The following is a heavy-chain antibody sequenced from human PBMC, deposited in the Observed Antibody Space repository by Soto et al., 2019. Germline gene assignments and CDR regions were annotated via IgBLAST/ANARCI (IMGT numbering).Heavy chain of an antibody. CDR2: INGGKGNT. D-gene: IGHD2-21*02. CDR1: RYTFTSYT. CDR3: AVQRSDCYWYLDC. Sequence: ASVMVSCKASRYTFTSYTIHWVRQAPGQRLEWMGWINGGKGNTKYSQKFQGRVTITRQTAANISNMELSSLRSEDAAVYYCAVQRSDCYWYLDCWGQVNLVTVSS. V-gene: IGHV1-3*01. J-gene: IGHJ4*02.